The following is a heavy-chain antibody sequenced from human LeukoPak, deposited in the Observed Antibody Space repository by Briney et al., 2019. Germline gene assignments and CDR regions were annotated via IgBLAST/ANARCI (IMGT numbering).Heavy chain of an antibody. Sequence: NPSETLSLTCTVSGSSINGHYWSWLRQPPGKGLEWIGYIYSSDNILYNPFLKSRVTLSLDTLNNQFSLSLTSVTAADTAVYYCAGLHFASAEEFDPWGQGTLVTVSS. CDR2: IYSSDNI. D-gene: IGHD6-25*01. CDR1: GSSINGHY. V-gene: IGHV4-59*08. CDR3: AGLHFASAEEFDP. J-gene: IGHJ5*02.